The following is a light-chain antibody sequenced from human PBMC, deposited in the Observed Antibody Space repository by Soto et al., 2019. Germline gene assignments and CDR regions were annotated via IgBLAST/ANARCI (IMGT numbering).Light chain of an antibody. V-gene: IGKV1-39*01. CDR1: QTISTH. CDR2: AAS. Sequence: DIQMTQSPSSLSASVRDRVTITCRASQTISTHLNWYQQKPGKAPKLLIYAASTLQSGVPSRFNGSGSGTDFTLTINSLQPEDSATYSCQQRLTTPYTFGQGTKLEIK. CDR3: QQRLTTPYT. J-gene: IGKJ2*01.